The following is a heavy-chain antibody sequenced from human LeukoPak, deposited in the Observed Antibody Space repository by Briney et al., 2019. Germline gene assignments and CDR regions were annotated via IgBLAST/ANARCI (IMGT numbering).Heavy chain of an antibody. CDR1: GYSFNN. Sequence: ASVKFSCKASGYSFNNKDWVRQAPGQGLEWMGIINPSGGSTSYAQKFQGRVTMTRDTSTSTVYMELSSLTSEDTAVYYCARDGGYCVDPWGQGTLGTVSS. D-gene: IGHD2-15*01. CDR3: ARDGGYCVDP. V-gene: IGHV1-46*02. J-gene: IGHJ5*02. CDR2: INPSGGST.